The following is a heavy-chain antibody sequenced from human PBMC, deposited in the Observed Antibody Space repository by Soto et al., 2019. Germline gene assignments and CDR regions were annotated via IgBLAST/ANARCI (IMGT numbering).Heavy chain of an antibody. D-gene: IGHD3-10*01. CDR3: ARLLTVRYYGSGSSRYMDV. V-gene: IGHV5-51*01. CDR2: IYPGDSDT. J-gene: IGHJ6*03. CDR1: GYSFTRYW. Sequence: GESLKISRKGSGYSFTRYWIGWVRQMPGKGLEWMGIIYPGDSDTRYSPSFQGQVAISADKSISTAYLQWSSLKASDTAMYYCARLLTVRYYGSGSSRYMDVWGKGTTVTVSS.